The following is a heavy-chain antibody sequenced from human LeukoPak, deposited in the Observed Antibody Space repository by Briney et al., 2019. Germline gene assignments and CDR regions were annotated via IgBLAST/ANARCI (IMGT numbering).Heavy chain of an antibody. CDR3: ARDRNGGNTYYFDY. D-gene: IGHD4-23*01. Sequence: GGSLRLSCAASGFSFSTYSMNWVRQAPGKGLEWVSSISRNSRYIYYADSMRGRFTISRDNAKNSLYLQMNSLRAEDTALYYCARDRNGGNTYYFDYWGQGTLVTVSS. J-gene: IGHJ4*02. CDR1: GFSFSTYS. V-gene: IGHV3-21*04. CDR2: ISRNSRYI.